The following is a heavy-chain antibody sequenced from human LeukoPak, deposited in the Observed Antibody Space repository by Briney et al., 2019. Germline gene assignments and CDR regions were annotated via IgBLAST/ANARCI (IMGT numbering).Heavy chain of an antibody. Sequence: GGSLRLSCAASGFTFSSYWMSWVRQAPGKGLEWVANIKQDGSEKYYVDSVKGRFTISRDNAKNSLYLQMNSLRAEDTAVYYCARVALATVTTYYFDYWGQGTLVTVSS. CDR3: ARVALATVTTYYFDY. V-gene: IGHV3-7*01. J-gene: IGHJ4*02. CDR2: IKQDGSEK. D-gene: IGHD4-17*01. CDR1: GFTFSSYW.